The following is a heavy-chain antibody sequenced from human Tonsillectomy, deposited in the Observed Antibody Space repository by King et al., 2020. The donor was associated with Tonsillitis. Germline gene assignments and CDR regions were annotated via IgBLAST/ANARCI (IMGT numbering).Heavy chain of an antibody. V-gene: IGHV1-69*01. J-gene: IGHJ4*02. CDR2: IIPIFDSA. CDR1: GGTFSSFA. CDR3: AGDSPDVVRGATRGYFDY. Sequence: VQLVESGPEVKKPGSSVKVSCKASGGTFSSFAISWVRQAPGQGLEWMGGIIPIFDSASYAQRFQGRVTITADESTSTAYMELNSLTSEDTAVYYCAGDSPDVVRGATRGYFDYWGQGTLVTVSS. D-gene: IGHD3-10*01.